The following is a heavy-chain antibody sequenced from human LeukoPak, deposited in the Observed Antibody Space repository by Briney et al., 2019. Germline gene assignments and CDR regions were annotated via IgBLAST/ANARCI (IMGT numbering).Heavy chain of an antibody. D-gene: IGHD1-26*01. Sequence: SETLSLTCAVYGGSFSGYYWSWIRQPPGKGLEWIGHVYTSGSTNYNPSLKSRVTISVDTSKNQFSLMLRSVTAADTAVYYCARDGRSGSYYYYMDVWGKGTTVTVSS. CDR1: GGSFSGYY. CDR2: VYTSGST. CDR3: ARDGRSGSYYYYMDV. J-gene: IGHJ6*03. V-gene: IGHV4-4*08.